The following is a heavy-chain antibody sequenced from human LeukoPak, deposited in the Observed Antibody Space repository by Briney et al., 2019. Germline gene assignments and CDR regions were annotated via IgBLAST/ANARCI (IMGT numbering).Heavy chain of an antibody. CDR1: GFTVSSNY. D-gene: IGHD2-2*01. CDR3: ARGYCSSTSCYSHYYYMDV. Sequence: PGGSLRLSCAASGFTVSSNYMSWVRQAPGKGLEGVSVIYSGGSTYYADSVRGRFTISRDNSKNTLYLQMNSLRAEDTAVYYCARGYCSSTSCYSHYYYMDVWGKGTTVTVSS. CDR2: IYSGGST. J-gene: IGHJ6*03. V-gene: IGHV3-53*01.